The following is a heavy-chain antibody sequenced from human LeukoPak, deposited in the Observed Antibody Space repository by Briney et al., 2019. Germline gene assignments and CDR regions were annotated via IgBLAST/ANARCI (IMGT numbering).Heavy chain of an antibody. CDR1: GGTFSSYA. Sequence: SVKVSCKASGGTFSSYAISWVRQAPGQGIEWMGRISPIFGTANYAQKFQGRVTITTDESTSTAYMELSSLRSEDTAVYYCASGAFSMVRGVTYYFDYWGQGTLVTVSS. V-gene: IGHV1-69*05. D-gene: IGHD3-10*01. CDR2: ISPIFGTA. CDR3: ASGAFSMVRGVTYYFDY. J-gene: IGHJ4*02.